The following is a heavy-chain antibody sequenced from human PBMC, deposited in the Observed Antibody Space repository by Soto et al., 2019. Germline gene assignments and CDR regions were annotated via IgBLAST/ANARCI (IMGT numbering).Heavy chain of an antibody. V-gene: IGHV3-7*05. J-gene: IGHJ6*02. Sequence: EVHPVESGGGLVQPGGSLRLSCAVSGLTLSSYWMSWVRQAPGKGLEWVANINQEGSDKNYLDSVKGRFTDSRDNAKNPLYLRMNGLRVEDTGVYFGARGHYGMEDWGQGTTVTVSS. CDR1: GLTLSSYW. CDR2: INQEGSDK. CDR3: ARGHYGMED.